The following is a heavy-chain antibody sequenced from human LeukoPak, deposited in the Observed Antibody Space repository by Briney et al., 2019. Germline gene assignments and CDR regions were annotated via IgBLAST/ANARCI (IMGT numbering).Heavy chain of an antibody. CDR2: ISDSGGRT. CDR3: AKRGVVIRVILVGFHKEAYYFDS. CDR1: GITLSNYG. D-gene: IGHD3-22*01. V-gene: IGHV3-23*01. J-gene: IGHJ4*02. Sequence: GGSLRLSCAVSGITLSNYGMSWVRQAPGKGLEWVAGISDSGGRTNYADSVKGRFTISGDNPKSTLYLQMNSLRAEDTAVYFCAKRGVVIRVILVGFHKEAYYFDSWGQGALVTVSS.